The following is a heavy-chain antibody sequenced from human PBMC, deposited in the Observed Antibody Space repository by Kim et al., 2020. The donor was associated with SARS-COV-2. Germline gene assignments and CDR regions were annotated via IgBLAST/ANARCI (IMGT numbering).Heavy chain of an antibody. V-gene: IGHV3-30*04. D-gene: IGHD2-21*01. CDR1: GFTFSSYA. Sequence: GGSLRLSCAASGFTFSSYAMHWVRQAPGKGLEWVAVISYDGSNKYYADSVKGRFTISRDNSKNTLYLQMNSLRAEDTAVYYCARDSDFNYWGQGTLVTVSS. J-gene: IGHJ4*02. CDR3: ARDSDFNY. CDR2: ISYDGSNK.